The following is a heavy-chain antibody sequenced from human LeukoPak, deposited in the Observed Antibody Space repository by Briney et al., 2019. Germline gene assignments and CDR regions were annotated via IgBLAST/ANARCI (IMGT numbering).Heavy chain of an antibody. CDR1: GGTFSSYA. J-gene: IGHJ6*03. CDR2: IIPIFGTA. CDR3: ARASVVVPAAAESYYYYYMDV. D-gene: IGHD2-2*01. Sequence: SVKVSCKASGGTFSSYAISWVRQAPGQGLEWMGGIIPIFGTASYAQKFQGRVTITTDESTSTAYMELSSLRSEDTPVYYCARASVVVPAAAESYYYYYMDVWGKGTTVTVSS. V-gene: IGHV1-69*05.